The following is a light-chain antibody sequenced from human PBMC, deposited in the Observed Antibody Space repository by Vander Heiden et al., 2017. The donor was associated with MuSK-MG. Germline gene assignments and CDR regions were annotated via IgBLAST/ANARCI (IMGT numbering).Light chain of an antibody. Sequence: SPELTQDPAVSVALGQTGRITCQGDSLRSYYASWYQQKPGQAHVLVIYGKNNRPSGIPDRFSGSSSGNTASLTITGAQAEDEADYYCNSRDSSGNHVVFGRGTKLTVL. CDR1: SLRSYY. J-gene: IGLJ2*01. CDR2: GKN. V-gene: IGLV3-19*01. CDR3: NSRDSSGNHVV.